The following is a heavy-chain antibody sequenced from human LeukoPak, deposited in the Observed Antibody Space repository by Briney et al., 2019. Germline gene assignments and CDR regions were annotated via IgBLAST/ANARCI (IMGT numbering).Heavy chain of an antibody. CDR2: ISGTSSYI. CDR3: ATLGAMVTFDY. Sequence: GGSLRLSCAASGFTFSSYSMNWVRQAPGKGLEWVSFISGTSSYIYYADSVKGRFTISRDNAKNSLYLQMNSLRAEDTAVYYCATLGAMVTFDYWGQGTLVTVSS. V-gene: IGHV3-21*01. CDR1: GFTFSSYS. D-gene: IGHD5-18*01. J-gene: IGHJ4*02.